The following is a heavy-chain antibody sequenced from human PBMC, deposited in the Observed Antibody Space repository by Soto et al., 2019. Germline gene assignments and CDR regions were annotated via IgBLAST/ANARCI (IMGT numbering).Heavy chain of an antibody. CDR2: IYYSGST. J-gene: IGHJ4*02. CDR3: AILGITIFGVVITD. V-gene: IGHV4-31*03. Sequence: QVQLQESGPGLVKPSQTLSLTCTVSGGSISSGGYYWSWIRQHPGKGLEWIGYIYYSGSTYYNPSLKSRVTTSVDTSKNQFSLKVSSVTAADTAVYYCAILGITIFGVVITDWGQGTLVTVSS. D-gene: IGHD3-3*01. CDR1: GGSISSGGYY.